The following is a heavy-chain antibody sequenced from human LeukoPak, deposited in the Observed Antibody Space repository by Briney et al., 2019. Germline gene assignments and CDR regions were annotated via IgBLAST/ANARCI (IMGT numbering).Heavy chain of an antibody. V-gene: IGHV3-30*02. CDR1: GFTFSNYG. D-gene: IGHD6-19*01. CDR3: ARDRISVAATETSFDY. Sequence: PGGSLRLSCAASGFTFSNYGMHWVRQAPGKGLEWVAFIRYDGSNKYYADSVKGRFTISRDNSKNTLYLQMNSLRAEDTAVYYCARDRISVAATETSFDYWGQGTLVTVSS. J-gene: IGHJ4*02. CDR2: IRYDGSNK.